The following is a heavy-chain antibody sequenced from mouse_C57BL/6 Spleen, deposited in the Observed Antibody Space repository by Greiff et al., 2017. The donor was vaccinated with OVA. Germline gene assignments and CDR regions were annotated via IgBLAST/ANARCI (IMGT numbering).Heavy chain of an antibody. CDR3: ANLQLGTGAMDY. CDR1: GYTFTSYW. J-gene: IGHJ4*01. CDR2: IDPSDSYT. Sequence: QVPLQQPGAELVMPGASVKLSCKASGYTFTSYWMHWVKQRPGQGLEWIGEIDPSDSYTNYNQKFKGKSTLTVDKSSSTAYMQLSSLTSEDSAVYYCANLQLGTGAMDYWGQGTSVTVSS. V-gene: IGHV1-69*01. D-gene: IGHD4-1*02.